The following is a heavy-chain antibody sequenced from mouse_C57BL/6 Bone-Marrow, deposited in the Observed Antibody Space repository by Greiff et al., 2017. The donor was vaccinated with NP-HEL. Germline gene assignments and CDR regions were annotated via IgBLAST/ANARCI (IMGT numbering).Heavy chain of an antibody. D-gene: IGHD1-1*01. V-gene: IGHV14-4*01. J-gene: IGHJ4*01. CDR3: TTGITTE. CDR2: IDPENGDT. Sequence: VQLQQSGAELVRPGASVKLSCTASGFNIKDDYMHWVKQRPEPGLEWIGWIDPENGDTEYASKFQGKATITADTSSNTAYLQLSSLTSEDTAVYYCTTGITTEWGQGTSVTVSS. CDR1: GFNIKDDY.